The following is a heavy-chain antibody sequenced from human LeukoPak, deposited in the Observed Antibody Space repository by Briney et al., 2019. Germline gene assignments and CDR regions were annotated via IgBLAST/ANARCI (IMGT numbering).Heavy chain of an antibody. Sequence: GASVKVSCKAFGYTSDTSSISWVRQAPGQRLEWMGWISPNNGNTHYAQGVQGRVTMTTDTSRSTAYMELRSLRSDDAAVYYCTRVRNSNNWWGAFDIWGQGTMVTVSS. CDR1: GYTSDTSS. D-gene: IGHD1-1*01. V-gene: IGHV1-18*01. CDR3: TRVRNSNNWWGAFDI. CDR2: ISPNNGNT. J-gene: IGHJ3*02.